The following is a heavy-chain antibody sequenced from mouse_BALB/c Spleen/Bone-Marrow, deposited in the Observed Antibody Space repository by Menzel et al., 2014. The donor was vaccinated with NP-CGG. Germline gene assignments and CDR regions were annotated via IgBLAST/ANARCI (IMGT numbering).Heavy chain of an antibody. D-gene: IGHD2-3*01. CDR2: ISSGGSYT. CDR3: TRDDGYYYFDY. V-gene: IGHV5-6-4*01. J-gene: IGHJ2*01. Sequence: VQLKDSGGGLVKPGGSLKLSCAASGFTFSSYTMSWVRQTPEKRLEWVATISSGGSYTYYPDSVKGRFTISRDNAKNTLYLQMSSLRSEDTAMYYCTRDDGYYYFDYRGQGTTLTVSS. CDR1: GFTFSSYT.